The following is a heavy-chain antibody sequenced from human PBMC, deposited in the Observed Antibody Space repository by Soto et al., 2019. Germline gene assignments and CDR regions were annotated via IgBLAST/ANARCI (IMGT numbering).Heavy chain of an antibody. CDR2: IRPDGSEK. CDR3: ARDPNGYKDY. J-gene: IGHJ4*02. CDR1: GITFTTYW. V-gene: IGHV3-7*01. Sequence: EVPLVESGGGLVQPGGSLRLSCAASGITFTTYWMSWVRQAPGKGLEWVADIRPDGSEKYYVDSVKGRFTISRDNAKNSLYLQMNSLRAEDTAMYYCARDPNGYKDYWGQGTLVTVSS. D-gene: IGHD2-2*02.